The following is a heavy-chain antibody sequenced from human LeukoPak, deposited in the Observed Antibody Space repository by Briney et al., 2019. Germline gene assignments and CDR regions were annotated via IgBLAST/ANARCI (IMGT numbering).Heavy chain of an antibody. V-gene: IGHV1-2*06. Sequence: ASVKVSCKASGYPFTGYYMHWVRQAPGQGLEWMGRINPNSGGTNYAQKFQGRVTMTRDTSISTAYMELSRLRSDDTAVYYCARYVDTAMVLNNWFARWGEGTLVTVSS. CDR1: GYPFTGYY. D-gene: IGHD5-18*01. CDR3: ARYVDTAMVLNNWFAR. J-gene: IGHJ5*02. CDR2: INPNSGGT.